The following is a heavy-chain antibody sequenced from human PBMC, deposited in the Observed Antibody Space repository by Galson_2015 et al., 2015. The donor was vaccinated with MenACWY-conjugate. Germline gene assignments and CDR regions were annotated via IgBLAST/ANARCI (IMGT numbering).Heavy chain of an antibody. Sequence: SLRLSCAASGFTFSSYWMSWVRQAPGKGLEWVANIKQDGSEKYYVDSVKGRFTISRDNAKNSLYLQMNSLRAEDTAVYYCATSGDGGNWFDPWGQGTLVTVSS. CDR1: GFTFSSYW. V-gene: IGHV3-7*03. CDR3: ATSGDGGNWFDP. CDR2: IKQDGSEK. J-gene: IGHJ5*02. D-gene: IGHD3-16*01.